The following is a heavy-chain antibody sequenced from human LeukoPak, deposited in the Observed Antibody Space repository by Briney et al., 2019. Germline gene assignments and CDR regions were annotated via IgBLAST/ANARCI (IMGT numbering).Heavy chain of an antibody. CDR3: ARLGIAAAGSRFFDY. CDR1: GGSISSSSYY. V-gene: IGHV4-39*01. D-gene: IGHD6-13*01. J-gene: IGHJ4*02. CDR2: IYYSGTT. Sequence: SETLSLTCTVSGGSISSSSYYWGWIRQPPGKGLDWIGSIYYSGTTYYNPSLKSRVTISVDTSKNQFSLKLSSVTAADTAVYYCARLGIAAAGSRFFDYWGQGTLATVSS.